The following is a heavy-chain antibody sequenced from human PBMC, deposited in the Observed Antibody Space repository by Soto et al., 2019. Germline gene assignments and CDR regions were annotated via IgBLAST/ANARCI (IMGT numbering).Heavy chain of an antibody. V-gene: IGHV3-30-3*01. CDR2: ISYDGSNK. Sequence: GGSLRLSCAASGFTFSSYAMHWVRQAPGKGLEWVAVISYDGSNKFYADSVKGRFTISRDNSKNTLYLQMNSLRGEDTAVYYCARMRAAGHTYYYGMDVWGQGTTVTVSS. D-gene: IGHD6-13*01. CDR3: ARMRAAGHTYYYGMDV. CDR1: GFTFSSYA. J-gene: IGHJ6*02.